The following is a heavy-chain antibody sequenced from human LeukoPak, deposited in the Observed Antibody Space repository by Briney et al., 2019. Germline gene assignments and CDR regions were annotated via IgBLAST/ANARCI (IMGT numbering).Heavy chain of an antibody. D-gene: IGHD3-22*01. Sequence: SGGSLRLSCAASGFTFSDYWMHWVRQVPGKGLVWLSRISKEGDNAVYADSAKGRFTMSRDNAKKTVYLQLITLRPEDTAVYYCARGGYSGSYYRFSWGQGTLVTVSS. CDR3: ARGGYSGSYYRFS. CDR1: GFTFSDYW. V-gene: IGHV3-74*01. CDR2: ISKEGDNA. J-gene: IGHJ4*02.